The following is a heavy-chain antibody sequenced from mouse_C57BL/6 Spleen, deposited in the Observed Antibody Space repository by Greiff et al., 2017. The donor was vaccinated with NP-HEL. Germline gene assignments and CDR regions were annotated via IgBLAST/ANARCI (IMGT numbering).Heavy chain of an antibody. CDR2: INPNNGGT. D-gene: IGHD1-1*01. V-gene: IGHV1-26*01. Sequence: EVQLQQSGPELVKPGASVKISCKASGYTFTDYYMNWVKQSHGKSLEWIGDINPNNGGTSYNQKFKGKATLTVDKSSNTAYMELRSLTSEDSAVYYCTRGGSSPFAYWGQGTLVTVSA. CDR1: GYTFTDYY. J-gene: IGHJ3*01. CDR3: TRGGSSPFAY.